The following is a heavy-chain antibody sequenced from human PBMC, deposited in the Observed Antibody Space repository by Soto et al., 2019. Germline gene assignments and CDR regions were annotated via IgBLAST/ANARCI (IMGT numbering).Heavy chain of an antibody. CDR3: AREEVVTLDS. D-gene: IGHD2-15*01. V-gene: IGHV3-21*01. CDR1: GFTFTDYN. J-gene: IGHJ5*01. CDR2: ISTTSSYI. Sequence: EVQLVESGGGLVKPGGSLRLSCAASGFTFTDYNMNWVRQAPGKGLEWVSFISTTSSYIYYADLVKGRFTISRDNAKNSLYLQMNSLRAEDTAVYYCAREEVVTLDSWGQGTLVTVSS.